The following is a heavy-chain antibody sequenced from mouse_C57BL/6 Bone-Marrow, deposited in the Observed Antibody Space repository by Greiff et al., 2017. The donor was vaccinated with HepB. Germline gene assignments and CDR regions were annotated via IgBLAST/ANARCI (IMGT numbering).Heavy chain of an antibody. CDR1: GFTFSNYW. Sequence: EVQGVESGGGLVQPGGSMKLSCVASGFTFSNYWMNWVRQSPEKGLEWVAQIRLKSDNYATHYAESVKGRFTISRDDSKSSVYLQMNNLRAEDTGIYYCTGVTTPYYYAMDYWGQGTSVTVSS. CDR2: IRLKSDNYAT. V-gene: IGHV6-3*01. D-gene: IGHD2-1*01. J-gene: IGHJ4*01. CDR3: TGVTTPYYYAMDY.